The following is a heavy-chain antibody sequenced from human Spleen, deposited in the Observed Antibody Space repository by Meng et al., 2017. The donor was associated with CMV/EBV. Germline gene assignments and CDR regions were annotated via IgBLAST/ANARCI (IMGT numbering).Heavy chain of an antibody. CDR3: ARPWQLYSTSSIPVY. Sequence: GGSLRLSCAASGFTLSDYAVHWVRQAPGKGLEWVTVISDDGSHKHYADSVKGRFTISRDNSKRTLYLEMNSLRPEDTAVYYCARPWQLYSTSSIPVYWGQGTVVTVSS. J-gene: IGHJ4*02. CDR2: ISDDGSHK. V-gene: IGHV3-30*04. CDR1: GFTLSDYA. D-gene: IGHD6-6*01.